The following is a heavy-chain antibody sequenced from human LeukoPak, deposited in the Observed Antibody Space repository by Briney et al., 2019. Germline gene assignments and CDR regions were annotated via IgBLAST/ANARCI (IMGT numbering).Heavy chain of an antibody. J-gene: IGHJ4*02. V-gene: IGHV3-33*06. Sequence: PGGSLRLSCAASGFTFSSYGMHWVRQAPGKGLEWVAVIWYDGSNKHYADSVKGRFTISRDNSKNTLYLQMNSLRAEDTAVYYCAKDPIRYGSGSYVDYWGQGTLVTVSS. D-gene: IGHD3-10*01. CDR3: AKDPIRYGSGSYVDY. CDR2: IWYDGSNK. CDR1: GFTFSSYG.